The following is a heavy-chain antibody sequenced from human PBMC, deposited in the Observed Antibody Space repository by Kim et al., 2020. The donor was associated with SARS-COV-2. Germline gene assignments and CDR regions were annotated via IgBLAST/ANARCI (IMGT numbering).Heavy chain of an antibody. CDR1: GGSISSSNW. D-gene: IGHD4-17*01. CDR3: ARDLLFDYGDINVGWFDP. Sequence: SETLSLTCAVSGGSISSSNWWSWVRQPPGKGLEWIGEIYHSGSTNYNPSLKSRVTISVDKSKNQFSLKLSSVTAADTAVYYCARDLLFDYGDINVGWFDPWCQGALVTVSS. J-gene: IGHJ5*02. V-gene: IGHV4-4*02. CDR2: IYHSGST.